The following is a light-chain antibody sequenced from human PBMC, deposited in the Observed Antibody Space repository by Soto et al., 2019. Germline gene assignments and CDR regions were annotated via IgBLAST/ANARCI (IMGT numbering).Light chain of an antibody. V-gene: IGLV8-61*01. CDR2: TTN. CDR1: SGSVSPSYY. CDR3: TSYTSGNPSNV. J-gene: IGLJ1*01. Sequence: QAVVTQEPSFSVSPGGTVTLSCALSSGSVSPSYYPGWFQQTPGQAPRALIYTTNTRSSGVPDRFSGSILGNKAALTITGAQADDEADYYCTSYTSGNPSNVFGTGTKLTVL.